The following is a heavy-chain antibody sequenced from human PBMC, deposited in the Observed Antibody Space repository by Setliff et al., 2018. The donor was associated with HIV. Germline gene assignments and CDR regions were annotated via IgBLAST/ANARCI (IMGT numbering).Heavy chain of an antibody. CDR1: GGSISTYF. D-gene: IGHD1-1*01. CDR3: ARNSKQGIQTLLLAS. CDR2: IYYTGST. Sequence: SETLSLTCTVSGGSISTYFWGWVRQTPAKGLEWIGYIYYTGSTSYNPSFRSRVTISVDTSKNQFSLMLDSVTAADTAVYYCARNSKQGIQTLLLASWGPGTLVTVSS. J-gene: IGHJ4*02. V-gene: IGHV4-59*01.